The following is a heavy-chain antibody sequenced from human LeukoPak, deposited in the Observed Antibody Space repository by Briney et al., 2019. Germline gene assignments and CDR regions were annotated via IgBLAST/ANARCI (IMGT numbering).Heavy chain of an antibody. V-gene: IGHV4-59*12. D-gene: IGHD2-21*02. J-gene: IGHJ4*02. CDR2: IYYSGST. CDR1: GGSISSYY. CDR3: ARTYCGGDCRDGFDY. Sequence: SETLSLTCTVSGGSISSYYWSWIRQPPGKGLEWIGYIYYSGSTNYNPSLKSRVTISVDKSKNQFSLKLSSVTAADTAVYYCARTYCGGDCRDGFDYWGQGTLVTVSS.